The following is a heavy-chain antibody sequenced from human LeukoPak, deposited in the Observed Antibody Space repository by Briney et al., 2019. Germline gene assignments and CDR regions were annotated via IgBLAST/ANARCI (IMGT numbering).Heavy chain of an antibody. J-gene: IGHJ5*02. D-gene: IGHD3-16*01. CDR2: ISSSSSTI. Sequence: GGSLRLSCAASGFTFSSYSMNWVRQAPGKGLEWVSYISSSSSTIYYADSVKGRFTISRDNAKNSLYLQMNGLRAEDTAVYYCARDPDDYDRPAGDPWGQGTLVTVSS. CDR3: ARDPDDYDRPAGDP. V-gene: IGHV3-48*01. CDR1: GFTFSSYS.